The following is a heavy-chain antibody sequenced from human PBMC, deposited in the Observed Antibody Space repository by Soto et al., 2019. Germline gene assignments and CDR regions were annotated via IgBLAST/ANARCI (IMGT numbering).Heavy chain of an antibody. CDR1: GGSISSSSYY. V-gene: IGHV4-39*01. Sequence: SETLSLTCTVSGGSISSSSYYWGWIRQPPGKGLEWIGSIYYSGSTYYNPSLKSRVTISVDTSKNQFSLKLSSVTAADTAVYYCSRQAKWELLSCYFDHWGQGPLFTVSS. J-gene: IGHJ4*02. D-gene: IGHD1-26*01. CDR3: SRQAKWELLSCYFDH. CDR2: IYYSGST.